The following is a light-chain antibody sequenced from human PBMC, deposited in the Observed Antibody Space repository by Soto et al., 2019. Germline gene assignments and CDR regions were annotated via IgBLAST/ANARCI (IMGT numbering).Light chain of an antibody. V-gene: IGKV1-5*03. CDR1: QSISTW. CDR2: QAS. J-gene: IGKJ2*02. Sequence: DLQMTQSPSTLSASVGDRVTITCRASQSISTWLAWYQHKPGKAPKLLIYQASSLEGGVPSRFSGSGSGTEFTLTISSLQPDDFATYYCQQYDVYSRTFGQGTNVETK. CDR3: QQYDVYSRT.